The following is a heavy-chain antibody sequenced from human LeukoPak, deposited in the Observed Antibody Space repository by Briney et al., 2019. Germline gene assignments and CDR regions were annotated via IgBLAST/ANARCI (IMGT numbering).Heavy chain of an antibody. CDR3: AELGITMIGGV. J-gene: IGHJ6*04. D-gene: IGHD3-10*02. V-gene: IGHV3-23*01. Sequence: TGGSLRLSCAASGFTFSSYGMNWVRQAPGKGLEWVSGISGSGGSTYYADSVKGRFTISRDNAKNSLYLQMNSLRAEDTAVYYCAELGITMIGGVWGKGTTVTISS. CDR2: ISGSGGST. CDR1: GFTFSSYG.